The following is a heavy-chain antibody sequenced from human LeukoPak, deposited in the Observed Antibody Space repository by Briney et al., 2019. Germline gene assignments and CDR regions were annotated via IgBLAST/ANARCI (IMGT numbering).Heavy chain of an antibody. CDR2: IYYSGST. V-gene: IGHV4-59*01. CDR3: ARARLALFDY. D-gene: IGHD6-19*01. CDR1: GFTFSAYS. Sequence: PGGSLRLSCAASGFTFSAYSVNWVRQAPGKGLEWIGYIYYSGSTNYNPSLKSRVTISVDTSKNQFSLKLSSVTAADTAVYYCARARLALFDYWGQGTLVTVSS. J-gene: IGHJ4*02.